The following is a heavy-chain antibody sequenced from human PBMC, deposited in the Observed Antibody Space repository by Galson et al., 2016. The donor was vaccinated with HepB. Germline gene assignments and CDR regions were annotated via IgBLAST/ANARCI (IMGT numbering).Heavy chain of an antibody. V-gene: IGHV7-4-1*02. CDR2: IATNTGSP. CDR1: GYDFTNYA. CDR3: ATITFRAAIGPVNH. D-gene: IGHD3-16*01. Sequence: SVKVSCKASGYDFTNYAINWLRQAPGQGPEWMGWIATNTGSPTYAPGFTGRFVFSLDTSVGTAYLQIKGLQTEDTAMYYCATITFRAAIGPVNHWGQGTRVTVSS. J-gene: IGHJ4*02.